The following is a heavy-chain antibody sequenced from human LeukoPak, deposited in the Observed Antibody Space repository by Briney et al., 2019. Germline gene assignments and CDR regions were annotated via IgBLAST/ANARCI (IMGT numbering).Heavy chain of an antibody. Sequence: PSETLSLTCAVYGGSFSGYYWSWIRQPPGKGLEWIGEINHSGSTNYNPSLKSRVTISVDTSKNQFSLKLSSVTAADTAVYYCARGHPPFSYYYDSSGYYYYFDYWGQGTLVTVSS. J-gene: IGHJ4*02. CDR1: GGSFSGYY. CDR2: INHSGST. D-gene: IGHD3-22*01. CDR3: ARGHPPFSYYYDSSGYYYYFDY. V-gene: IGHV4-34*01.